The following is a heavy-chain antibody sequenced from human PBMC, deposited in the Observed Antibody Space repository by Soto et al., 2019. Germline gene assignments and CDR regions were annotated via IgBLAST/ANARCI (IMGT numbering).Heavy chain of an antibody. Sequence: GGSLRLSCASSGFTFISYSMNWVRQAPGKGLEWVSSISSSSSYIYYADSVKGRFTISRDNAKNSLYLQMNSLRAEDTAVYYCARDPSYSNSFLFDYWGQGTLVTVSS. D-gene: IGHD4-4*01. CDR1: GFTFISYS. CDR2: ISSSSSYI. V-gene: IGHV3-21*01. J-gene: IGHJ4*02. CDR3: ARDPSYSNSFLFDY.